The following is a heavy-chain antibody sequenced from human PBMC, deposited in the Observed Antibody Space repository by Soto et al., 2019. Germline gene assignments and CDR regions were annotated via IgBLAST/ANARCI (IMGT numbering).Heavy chain of an antibody. Sequence: GASVKVSCKASGYSFISYGIHWVRQAPGLRPEWMGWINAGPGGTEYSQRFQGRVTITRDTSASTVYMEMRSLKVEDTAMYYCVTDYVRGRDYWGQGPPVTVSS. CDR1: GYSFISYG. V-gene: IGHV1-3*01. D-gene: IGHD3-10*02. J-gene: IGHJ4*02. CDR2: INAGPGGT. CDR3: VTDYVRGRDY.